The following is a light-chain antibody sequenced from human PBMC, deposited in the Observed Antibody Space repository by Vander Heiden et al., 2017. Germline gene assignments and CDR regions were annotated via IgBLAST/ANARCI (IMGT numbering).Light chain of an antibody. V-gene: IGKV3-15*01. Sequence: EIVMTQSPVTLSVSPGERATLACRASQSVKFNLAWYQQKPGQAPRLLIYGASTRATGIPARFSDSESGTDFTLTISSLQSEDFAVYYCQQYNNWPPMTFGPGTKVDIK. CDR1: QSVKFN. CDR2: GAS. J-gene: IGKJ3*01. CDR3: QQYNNWPPMT.